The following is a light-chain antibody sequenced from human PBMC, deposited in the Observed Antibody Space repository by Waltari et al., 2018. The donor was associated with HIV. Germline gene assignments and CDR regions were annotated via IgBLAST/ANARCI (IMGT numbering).Light chain of an antibody. CDR2: TAS. CDR1: QGINTY. J-gene: IGKJ2*01. CDR3: LQTYSFPFT. V-gene: IGKV1-39*01. Sequence: DIQMTQSPSSLSASIGDRVTITCRASQGINTYISWYQQKPGKAPRLLIHTASSLHAGIPSRFSGSRSGTNFTLTISSLQPEDFATYYCLQTYSFPFTFGHGSTVDIK.